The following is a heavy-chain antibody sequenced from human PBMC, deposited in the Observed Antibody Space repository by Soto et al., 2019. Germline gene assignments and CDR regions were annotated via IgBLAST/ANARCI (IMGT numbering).Heavy chain of an antibody. CDR3: ARGGGRYSFFDF. CDR1: GYRFTSYW. Sequence: PGESLKISCNGSGYRFTSYWIVWVRQMPGRGLEWMGIIYPGDSDTRYSPSFQGQVTISADKSIRTAYLQWGSLKASDTAIYFCARGGGRYSFFDFWGQGTLVTVYS. V-gene: IGHV5-51*01. CDR2: IYPGDSDT. J-gene: IGHJ4*02. D-gene: IGHD1-26*01.